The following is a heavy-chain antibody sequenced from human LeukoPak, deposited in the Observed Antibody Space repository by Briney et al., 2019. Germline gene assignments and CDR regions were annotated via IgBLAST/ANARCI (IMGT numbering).Heavy chain of an antibody. D-gene: IGHD6-19*01. J-gene: IGHJ4*02. V-gene: IGHV3-53*01. CDR1: GFTVSSNY. CDR2: IYSGGST. CDR3: AKDLGGIAVAGTRGFDY. Sequence: GGSLRLSCAASGFTVSSNYMSWVRQAPGKGLEWVSVIYSGGSTYYADSVKGRFTISRHNSKNTLYLQMNSLRAEDTAVYYCAKDLGGIAVAGTRGFDYWGQGTLVTVSS.